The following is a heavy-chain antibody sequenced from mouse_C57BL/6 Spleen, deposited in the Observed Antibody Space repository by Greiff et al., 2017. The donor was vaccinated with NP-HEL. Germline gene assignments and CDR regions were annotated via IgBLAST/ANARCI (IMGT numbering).Heavy chain of an antibody. J-gene: IGHJ4*01. Sequence: QVQLKESGPELVKPGASVKISCKASGYAFSSSWMNWVKQRPGKGLEWIGRIYPGDGDTNYNGKFKGKATLTADKSSSTAYMQLSSLTSEDSAVYFCATPYGNYGGDYWGQGTSVTVSS. V-gene: IGHV1-82*01. D-gene: IGHD2-1*01. CDR1: GYAFSSSW. CDR3: ATPYGNYGGDY. CDR2: IYPGDGDT.